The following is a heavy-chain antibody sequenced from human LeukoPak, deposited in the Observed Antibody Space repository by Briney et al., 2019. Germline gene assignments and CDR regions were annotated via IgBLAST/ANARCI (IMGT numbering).Heavy chain of an antibody. CDR1: GGSFSGYY. J-gene: IGHJ6*03. CDR3: ARRSISYYYYYMDV. D-gene: IGHD6-13*01. CDR2: INHSGST. V-gene: IGHV4-34*01. Sequence: SETLSLTCAVYGGSFSGYYWSWIRQPPGKGLEWIGEINHSGSTNYNPSLKSRVTISVDTSKNKFSLKLSSVTAADTAVYYCARRSISYYYYYMDVWGKGTTVTVSS.